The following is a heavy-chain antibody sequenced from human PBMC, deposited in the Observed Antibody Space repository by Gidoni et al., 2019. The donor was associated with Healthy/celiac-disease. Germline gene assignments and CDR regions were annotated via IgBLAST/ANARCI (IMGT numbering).Heavy chain of an antibody. CDR2: IIPIFGTA. CDR3: ARVRDCSGGSCYYFDY. Sequence: QVQLVQSGAEVKKPGSSVKVSCKASGGTFSSYDISWVRQAPGQGLEWMGGIIPIFGTANYAQKFQGRVTITADESTSTAYMELSSLRSEDTAVYYCARVRDCSGGSCYYFDYWGQGTLVTVSS. D-gene: IGHD2-15*01. V-gene: IGHV1-69*01. CDR1: GGTFSSYD. J-gene: IGHJ4*02.